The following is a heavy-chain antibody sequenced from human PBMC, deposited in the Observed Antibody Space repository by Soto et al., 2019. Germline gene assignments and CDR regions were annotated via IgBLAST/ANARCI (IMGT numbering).Heavy chain of an antibody. D-gene: IGHD3-22*01. Sequence: TWTVSGHSISRDWYFWSWIRPPPGKGLEWIGYISSSGRTYYNPSLESRLVISLETSKNRFFLKLNSVTAADTAVFYCARASGESSGYSCHWWGQGTHVTGSS. CDR3: ARASGESSGYSCHW. J-gene: IGHJ4*02. CDR1: GHSISRDWYF. CDR2: ISSSGRT. V-gene: IGHV4-30-4*01.